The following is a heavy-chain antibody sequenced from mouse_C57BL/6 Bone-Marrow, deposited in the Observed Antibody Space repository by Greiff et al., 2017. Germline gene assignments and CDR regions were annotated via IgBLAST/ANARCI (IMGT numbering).Heavy chain of an antibody. J-gene: IGHJ3*01. CDR1: GYSITSGYY. Sequence: EVQLQQSGPGLVKPSQSLSLTCSVTGYSITSGYYWNWIRQFPGNKLEWMGYISYDGSNNYNPSLKNRISITRDTSKNQFFLKLNSVTTEDTATYYCARRSWFAYWGQGTLVTVSA. CDR3: ARRSWFAY. V-gene: IGHV3-6*01. CDR2: ISYDGSN.